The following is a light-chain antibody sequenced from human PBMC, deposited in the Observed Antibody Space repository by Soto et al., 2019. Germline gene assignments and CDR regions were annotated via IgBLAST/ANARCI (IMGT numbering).Light chain of an antibody. CDR2: DAS. CDR3: QQYGSAPQT. Sequence: EIVLTQSPGTLSLSPGERATLSCRASQSVSSSYLAWYQQKPGQAPRLLIYDASSRDTGIPDRFSGSGSETDFALAISRVEPEDFAVYYCQQYGSAPQTFGQGTKVEIK. CDR1: QSVSSSY. J-gene: IGKJ1*01. V-gene: IGKV3-20*01.